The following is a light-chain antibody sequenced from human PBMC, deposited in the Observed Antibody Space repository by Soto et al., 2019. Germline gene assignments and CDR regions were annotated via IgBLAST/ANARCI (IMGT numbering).Light chain of an antibody. CDR3: QQYGASPFT. J-gene: IGKJ3*01. Sequence: EIVLTQSRGTLSLSPGESATLSCKASESIYINSFAWYYQKPGQPPRLLIYGASTRATGIPDRFSGSGSGTDFVLSIDRLEVEDSGIYYCQQYGASPFTFGPGTRVDIK. CDR2: GAS. CDR1: ESIYINS. V-gene: IGKV3-20*01.